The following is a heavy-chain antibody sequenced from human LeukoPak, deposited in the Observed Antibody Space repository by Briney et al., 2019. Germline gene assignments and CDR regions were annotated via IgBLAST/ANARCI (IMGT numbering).Heavy chain of an antibody. Sequence: GGSLRLSCVASAFTFRNSWMSWVRQVPGKGLEWVANIEQDGREKNYVESVKGRFTISRDNGKYSLDLEMNRLSAEDTAVYFCARERQGSSYYDGKESFDYWGQGTLVTVSS. CDR3: ARERQGSSYYDGKESFDY. CDR2: IEQDGREK. D-gene: IGHD1-26*01. V-gene: IGHV3-7*01. J-gene: IGHJ4*02. CDR1: AFTFRNSW.